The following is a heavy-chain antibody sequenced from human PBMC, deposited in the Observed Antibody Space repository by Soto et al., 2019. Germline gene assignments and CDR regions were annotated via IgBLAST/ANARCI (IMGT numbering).Heavy chain of an antibody. J-gene: IGHJ5*02. D-gene: IGHD6-13*01. CDR1: GDSVSSNSAA. CDR2: TYYRSKWYN. V-gene: IGHV6-1*01. Sequence: PSQTLSLTCAISGDSVSSNSAAWNWIRQSPSRGLEWLGRTYYRSKWYNDYAVSVKSRITINPDTSKNQFSLQLNSVTPEDTAVHYCARGGQQLLQGWFDPWGQGTLVTVSS. CDR3: ARGGQQLLQGWFDP.